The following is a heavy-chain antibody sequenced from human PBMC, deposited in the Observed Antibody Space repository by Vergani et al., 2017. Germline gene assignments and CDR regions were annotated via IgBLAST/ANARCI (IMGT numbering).Heavy chain of an antibody. Sequence: QVQLVQSGAEVKKPGSSVKVSCKASGGPLSSYTISWVRQAPGQGLEWMGRIIPILGIANYAQKFQGRVTITADKSTSTAYMELSSLRSEDTAVYYCARDLMATISSYYYYMDVWGKGTTVTVSS. CDR3: ARDLMATISSYYYYMDV. V-gene: IGHV1-69*08. J-gene: IGHJ6*03. CDR2: IIPILGIA. D-gene: IGHD5-24*01. CDR1: GGPLSSYT.